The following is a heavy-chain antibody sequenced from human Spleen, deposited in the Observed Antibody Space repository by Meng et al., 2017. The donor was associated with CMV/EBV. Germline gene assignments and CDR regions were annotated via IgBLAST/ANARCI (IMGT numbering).Heavy chain of an antibody. CDR1: GYTFTSYF. V-gene: IGHV1-46*01. D-gene: IGHD6-19*01. CDR3: ARDSSLRY. Sequence: ASVKVSCKASGYTFTSYFMHWVRQAPGQGLEWMGVINPSGGSTTYAQKFQGRVTMTRDTSISTAYMELSRLRSDDTAMYYCARDSSLRYWGQGTLVTVSS. CDR2: INPSGGST. J-gene: IGHJ4*02.